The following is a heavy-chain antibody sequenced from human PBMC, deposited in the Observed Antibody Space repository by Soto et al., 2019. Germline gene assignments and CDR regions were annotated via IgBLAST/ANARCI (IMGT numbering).Heavy chain of an antibody. J-gene: IGHJ4*02. CDR2: ISGSGGST. Sequence: GXGLEWVSAISGSGGSTNYADPVKGRFTISRDNTKNTLYLQMNSLRVEDTAVYYCAKDRKGSYCSGGTCYSFDYWGQGTLVTVPS. CDR3: AKDRKGSYCSGGTCYSFDY. D-gene: IGHD2-15*01. V-gene: IGHV3-23*01.